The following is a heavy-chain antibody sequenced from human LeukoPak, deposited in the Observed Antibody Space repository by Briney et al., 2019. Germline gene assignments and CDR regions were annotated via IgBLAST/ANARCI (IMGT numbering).Heavy chain of an antibody. J-gene: IGHJ6*04. V-gene: IGHV3-48*03. D-gene: IGHD3-10*02. CDR2: ISSSGSTI. CDR1: DFPYSYYE. CDR3: AELGITMIGGV. Sequence: PGGSLRLSCTASDFPYSYYEMNWVRQAPGKGLEWVSYISSSGSTIYYADSVKGRFTISRDNAKNSLYLQMNSLRAEDTAVYYCAELGITMIGGVWGKGTTVTISS.